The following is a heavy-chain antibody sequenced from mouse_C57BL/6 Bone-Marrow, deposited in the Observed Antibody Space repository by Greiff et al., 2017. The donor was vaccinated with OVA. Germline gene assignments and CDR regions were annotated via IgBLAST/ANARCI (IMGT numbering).Heavy chain of an antibody. V-gene: IGHV1-15*01. J-gene: IGHJ2*01. CDR3: THLLYDY. CDR2: IDPETGGT. D-gene: IGHD2-1*01. CDR1: GYTFTDYE. Sequence: QVTLKVSGAELVRPGASVTLSCKASGYTFTDYEMHWVKQTPVHGLEWIGAIDPETGGTAYNQKFKGKAILTADKSSSTAYMELRSLTSEDSAVYYCTHLLYDYWGQGTTLTVSS.